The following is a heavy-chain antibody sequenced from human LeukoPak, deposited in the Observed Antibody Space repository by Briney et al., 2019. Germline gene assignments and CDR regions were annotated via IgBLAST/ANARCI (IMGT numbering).Heavy chain of an antibody. CDR1: GGSISSSSYY. CDR3: ARLGNYDILTGYHRGY. V-gene: IGHV4-39*01. D-gene: IGHD3-9*01. J-gene: IGHJ4*02. Sequence: SETLSLTCTVSGGSISSSSYYWGWIRQPPGKGLEWIGSIYYSGSTYYNPSLKSRVTISVDTSKNQFSLKLSSVTAADAAVYYCARLGNYDILTGYHRGYWGQGTLVTVSS. CDR2: IYYSGST.